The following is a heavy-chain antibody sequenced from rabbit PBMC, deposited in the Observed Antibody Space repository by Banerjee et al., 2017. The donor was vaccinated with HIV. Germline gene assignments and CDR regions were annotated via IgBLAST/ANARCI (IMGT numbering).Heavy chain of an antibody. CDR1: RFSFSSSYY. Sequence: QEQLEESGGDLVKPEGSLTLTCTASRFSFSSSYYMCWVRQAPGKGLECIACIYPGSSDSTWYASWAKGRFTISKTSSTTVTLQMTSLTAADTATYFCARGSVTMTMVITGFYLTLWGPGTLVPVS. J-gene: IGHJ4*01. CDR3: ARGSVTMTMVITGFYLTL. D-gene: IGHD2-1*01. CDR2: IYPGSSDST. V-gene: IGHV1S45*01.